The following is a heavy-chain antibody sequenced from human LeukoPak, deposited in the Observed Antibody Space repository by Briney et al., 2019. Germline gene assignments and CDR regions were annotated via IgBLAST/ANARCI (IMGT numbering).Heavy chain of an antibody. J-gene: IGHJ5*02. CDR3: ARGPGNNTGWSAGMPKGWFDP. D-gene: IGHD6-19*01. V-gene: IGHV1-8*01. Sequence: GASVKVSCKSSGYTFTSYDINWVRQATGQRLEWMGWMNPNSGNTGYAKKFQGRVTMTRNTSISTAYMELSSLRSEDSAVYYCARGPGNNTGWSAGMPKGWFDPWGQGTLVTVSS. CDR2: MNPNSGNT. CDR1: GYTFTSYD.